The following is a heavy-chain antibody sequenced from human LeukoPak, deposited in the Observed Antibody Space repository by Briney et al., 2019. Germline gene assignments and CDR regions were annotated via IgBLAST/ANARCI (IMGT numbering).Heavy chain of an antibody. CDR1: GGSISGGGYS. D-gene: IGHD3-3*01. V-gene: IGHV4-30-2*01. CDR3: ARGGFLEWTYSFDP. Sequence: TLSLTCAVSGGSISGGGYSWSWIRQPPGKGLEWIGYIYHSGSTYYNPSLKSRVTISVDRSKNQFSLKLSSVTAADTAVYYCARGGFLEWTYSFDPWGQGTLVTVSS. J-gene: IGHJ5*02. CDR2: IYHSGST.